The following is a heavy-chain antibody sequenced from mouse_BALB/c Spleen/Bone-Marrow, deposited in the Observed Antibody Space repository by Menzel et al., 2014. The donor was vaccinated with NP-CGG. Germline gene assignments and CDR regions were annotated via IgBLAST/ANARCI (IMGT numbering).Heavy chain of an antibody. Sequence: EVQLVESGGGLVQPGGSLKLSCAASGFTFSSYGVSWVRPTPDKRLELVATINSNGGSTYYPDSVKGRFTISRDNAKNTLYLQMSSLKSEDTAMYYCARERYYGNGRIFEYWGQGTTLTVSS. D-gene: IGHD1-1*01. CDR2: INSNGGST. CDR3: ARERYYGNGRIFEY. V-gene: IGHV5-6-3*01. J-gene: IGHJ2*01. CDR1: GFTFSSYG.